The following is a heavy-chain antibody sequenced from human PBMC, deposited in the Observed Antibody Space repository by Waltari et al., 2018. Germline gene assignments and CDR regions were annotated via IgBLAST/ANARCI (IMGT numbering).Heavy chain of an antibody. CDR3: ARETYYDSSGPYYYYMDV. CDR1: GGSFSGYY. CDR2: INHSGST. V-gene: IGHV4-34*01. Sequence: QVQLQQWGAGLLKPSETLSLTCAVYGGSFSGYYWSWIRKPPGKGLEWIGEINHSGSTNYNPSLKSRVTISVDTSKNQFSLKLSSVTAADTAVYYCARETYYDSSGPYYYYMDVWGKGTTVTVSS. J-gene: IGHJ6*03. D-gene: IGHD3-22*01.